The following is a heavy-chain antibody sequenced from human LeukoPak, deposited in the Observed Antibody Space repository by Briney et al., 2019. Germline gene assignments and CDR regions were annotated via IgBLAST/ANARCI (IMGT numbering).Heavy chain of an antibody. D-gene: IGHD6-6*01. J-gene: IGHJ4*02. CDR1: GFPFSTFS. CDR3: PRMSGSSSYGGGFDY. CDR2: ISHDASNK. Sequence: GGSLRLSCAASGFPFSTFSMHWVRQAPGKGLDWVAVISHDASNKYYADSVKGRFTISRDNSKNTLYLQMNSLRAEDTAVYYCPRMSGSSSYGGGFDYWGQGTLVTASS. V-gene: IGHV3-30-3*01.